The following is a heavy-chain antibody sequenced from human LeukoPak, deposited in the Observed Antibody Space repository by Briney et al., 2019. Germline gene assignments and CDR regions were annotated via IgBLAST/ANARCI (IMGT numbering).Heavy chain of an antibody. CDR2: ALYTGST. Sequence: PSETLSLTCRASGGSISSYFWSWIRQAPGKGLEWVGYALYTGSTEYNPALKSRVTISLDTSNNQFSLRLSSVTAADTAVYYCARDNGYSYGIDYWGQGRLVTVSS. J-gene: IGHJ4*02. D-gene: IGHD5-18*01. CDR1: GGSISSYF. V-gene: IGHV4-59*01. CDR3: ARDNGYSYGIDY.